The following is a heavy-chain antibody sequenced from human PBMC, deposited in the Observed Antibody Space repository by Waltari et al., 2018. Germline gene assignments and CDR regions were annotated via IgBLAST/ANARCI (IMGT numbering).Heavy chain of an antibody. CDR1: GVSITSNRHY. V-gene: IGHV4-39*01. D-gene: IGHD5-12*01. Sequence: QLQLQESGPRLVRPSETLSLICRVSGVSITSNRHYWAWIRQSPGQGLEWIGTVSCCGTTYISPALKSRVSVSRDTAKNQVSLILGAVTAADMAVYYCATYIGASVGTAAFDVWGQGTMVTVSS. CDR3: ATYIGASVGTAAFDV. J-gene: IGHJ3*01. CDR2: VSCCGTT.